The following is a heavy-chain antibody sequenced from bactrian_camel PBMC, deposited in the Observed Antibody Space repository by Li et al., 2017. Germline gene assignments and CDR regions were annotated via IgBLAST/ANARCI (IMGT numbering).Heavy chain of an antibody. V-gene: IGHV3S53*01. CDR1: VSPAGTNC. D-gene: IGHD5*01. CDR2: IGSDGRR. J-gene: IGHJ4*01. Sequence: HVQLVESGGGSVQAGGSLRLSCAASVSPAGTNCMGWFRQSPGKEREGVAAIGSDGRRSYGDSVKGRFTISTDKGRNTLYLAMTDLKPEDTAMYYCAARGGYGLCAAFVTARAGFGWTGKGTQVTVS.